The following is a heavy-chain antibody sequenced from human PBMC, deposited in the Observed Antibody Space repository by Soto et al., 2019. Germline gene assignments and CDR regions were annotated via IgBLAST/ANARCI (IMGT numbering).Heavy chain of an antibody. Sequence: QLQLQESGPGLVKPSETLSLTCTVSGGSLSTDSSYWGWVRQSPGKGLEWIGSIFYSGNTYYGPSLKSRVTISVYLSNNQFSLRLRSVTAADTALYYCARHCGFAVAGSRFDPGGLGTLVTVSA. J-gene: IGHJ5*02. CDR1: GGSLSTDSSY. CDR2: IFYSGNT. D-gene: IGHD6-13*01. V-gene: IGHV4-39*01. CDR3: ARHCGFAVAGSRFDP.